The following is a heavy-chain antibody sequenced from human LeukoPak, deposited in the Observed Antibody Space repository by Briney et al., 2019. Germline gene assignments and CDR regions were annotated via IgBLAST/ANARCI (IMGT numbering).Heavy chain of an antibody. CDR1: GFTFSDHY. CDR2: TRNKANSYTT. V-gene: IGHV3-72*01. J-gene: IGHJ4*02. D-gene: IGHD3-10*01. CDR3: ARDYGTGGSGSYYDY. Sequence: PGGSLRLSCAASGFTFSDHYMDWVRQAPGKGLEWVGRTRNKANSYTTEYAASVKGRFTISRDDSKNSLYLQMNSLKTEDTAVYYCARDYGTGGSGSYYDYWGQGTLVTVSS.